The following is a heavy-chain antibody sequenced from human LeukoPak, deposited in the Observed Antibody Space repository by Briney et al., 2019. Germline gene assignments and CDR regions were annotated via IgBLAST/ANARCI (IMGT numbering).Heavy chain of an antibody. CDR1: GIAFSSHG. Sequence: PGRSLRLSCVASGIAFSSHGMHWVRQAPGEGLEWVALISYDKTTQNYADSVKGRFTVSRDDSKNTLYLQMNSLRPEDTAVYYCAKGAGTRGYWRYDLWGRGTVVTVSS. D-gene: IGHD2-2*01. CDR3: AKGAGTRGYWRYDL. J-gene: IGHJ2*01. V-gene: IGHV3-30*18. CDR2: ISYDKTTQ.